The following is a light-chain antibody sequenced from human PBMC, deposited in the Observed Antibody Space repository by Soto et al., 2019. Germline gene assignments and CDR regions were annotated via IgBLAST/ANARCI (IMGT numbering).Light chain of an antibody. CDR2: DVT. CDR1: SSDVGAYNY. J-gene: IGLJ2*01. CDR3: SSYTTSLMV. Sequence: QSALTQPASVSGSPGQSITISCTGTSSDVGAYNYVSWYQQHPGKAPKLMIYDVTNRPSGVSNRFSGSKSGNTASLTISGLQAADEADYYCSSYTTSLMVFGGGTKLTVL. V-gene: IGLV2-14*01.